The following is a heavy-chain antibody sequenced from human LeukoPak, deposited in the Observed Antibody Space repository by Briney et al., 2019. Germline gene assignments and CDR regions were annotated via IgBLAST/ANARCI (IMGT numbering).Heavy chain of an antibody. CDR1: GGSISSSNYY. J-gene: IGHJ4*02. Sequence: SETLSLTCTVSGGSISSSNYYWGWIRQPPGKGLEWIGSIYYSGSTNYNPSLKSRVTISLDTSKNQFSLKLISVTAADTAVYYCAKIIPYYFDYWGQGTLVTVSS. CDR2: IYYSGST. CDR3: AKIIPYYFDY. V-gene: IGHV4-39*07.